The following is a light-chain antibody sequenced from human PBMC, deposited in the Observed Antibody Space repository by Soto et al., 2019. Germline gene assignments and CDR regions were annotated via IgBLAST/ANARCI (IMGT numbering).Light chain of an antibody. V-gene: IGLV2-8*01. J-gene: IGLJ2*01. CDR2: EVS. CDR1: SSDVGAYNY. CDR3: SSYAGNNNLV. Sequence: QSALTQPPSASGSPGQSVTISCTGTSSDVGAYNYVSWYQQHPGKAPKLMIYEVSKRPSGVPDRFSGSKSANTASLTVPGLQAEDEADYYCSSYAGNNNLVFGGGTKLTVL.